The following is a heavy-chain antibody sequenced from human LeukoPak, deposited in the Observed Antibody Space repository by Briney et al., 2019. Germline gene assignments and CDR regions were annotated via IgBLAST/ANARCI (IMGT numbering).Heavy chain of an antibody. CDR2: ISAYNANT. V-gene: IGHV1-18*04. CDR1: GYTFTGYY. D-gene: IGHD2-21*01. CDR3: ARDYLTSVVVIAISMPPFDI. Sequence: GASVKVSCKASGYTFTGYYMHWVRQAPGQGLEWMGWISAYNANTNYAQKLQGRVTMTTDTSTSTAYMELRSLRSDDTAVYYCARDYLTSVVVIAISMPPFDIWGQGTMVTVSS. J-gene: IGHJ3*02.